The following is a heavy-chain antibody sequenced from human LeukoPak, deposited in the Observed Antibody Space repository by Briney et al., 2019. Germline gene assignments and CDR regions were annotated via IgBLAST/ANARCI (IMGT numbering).Heavy chain of an antibody. CDR1: GGSVSSGSNY. CDR2: IHYSGST. V-gene: IGHV4-61*01. Sequence: SETLSLTCTVSGGSVSSGSNYWSWIRQPPGNGLEWIGYIHYSGSTSHNPALKSRVTISVDTSKNQFSLKLSSVTAADTAVYYCARVLYGSGTYYFDYWGQGTLVTVSS. CDR3: ARVLYGSGTYYFDY. D-gene: IGHD3-10*01. J-gene: IGHJ4*02.